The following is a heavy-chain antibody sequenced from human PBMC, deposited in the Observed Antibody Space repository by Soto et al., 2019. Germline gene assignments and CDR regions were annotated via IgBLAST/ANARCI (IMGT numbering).Heavy chain of an antibody. J-gene: IGHJ6*02. CDR2: IKSKTDGGTT. CDR1: GFTFSNAW. CDR3: AVTTLVGYYYYYGMDV. Sequence: EVQLVESGGGLVKPGGSLRLSCAASGFTFSNAWMSWVRQAPGKGLEWVGRIKSKTDGGTTDYAAPVKGRFTISRDDSKNTLYLQMNSLKTEDTAVYYCAVTTLVGYYYYYGMDVWGQGTTVTVSS. V-gene: IGHV3-15*01. D-gene: IGHD4-17*01.